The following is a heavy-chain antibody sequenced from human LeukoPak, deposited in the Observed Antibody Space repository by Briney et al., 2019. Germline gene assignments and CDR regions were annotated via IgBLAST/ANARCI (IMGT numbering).Heavy chain of an antibody. CDR1: GFTFSSYW. Sequence: GGSLRLSCAASGFTFSSYWMSWVRQAPGKGREGVANIKQEGSEKYYVDSVKGRFTISRDNAKNSLYLQMNSLRAEDTAVYYCASILGYCSGGSCYHSSFDYWGQGTLVTVSS. D-gene: IGHD2-15*01. CDR3: ASILGYCSGGSCYHSSFDY. CDR2: IKQEGSEK. V-gene: IGHV3-7*01. J-gene: IGHJ4*02.